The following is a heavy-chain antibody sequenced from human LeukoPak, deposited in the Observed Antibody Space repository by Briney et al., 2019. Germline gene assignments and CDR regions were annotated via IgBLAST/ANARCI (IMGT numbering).Heavy chain of an antibody. V-gene: IGHV4-59*08. Sequence: SETLPLTCTVSGGSISSYYWSWIRQPPGKGLEWIGYIYYSGSTNYNPSLKSRVTISVDTSKNQFSLKLSSVTAADTAVYYCARHRRPNNWFDPWGQGTLVTVSS. D-gene: IGHD6-6*01. CDR3: ARHRRPNNWFDP. CDR2: IYYSGST. J-gene: IGHJ5*02. CDR1: GGSISSYY.